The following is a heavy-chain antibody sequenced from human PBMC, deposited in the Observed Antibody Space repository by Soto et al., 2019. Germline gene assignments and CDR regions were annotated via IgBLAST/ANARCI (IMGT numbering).Heavy chain of an antibody. J-gene: IGHJ3*02. D-gene: IGHD7-27*01. CDR2: IYYTEGT. V-gene: IGHV4-59*01. CDR1: GASISPYY. Sequence: QVQLQESGPGLVKPSETLSLTCTVSGASISPYYWYWIRQPPGKGLEWIGYIYYTEGTNYSPSLKSRVTMSVDTSKNQFSLKLKSVTAADTAVDYWARDRGSNWGLNDAFDIWGQGTVVTVSA. CDR3: ARDRGSNWGLNDAFDI.